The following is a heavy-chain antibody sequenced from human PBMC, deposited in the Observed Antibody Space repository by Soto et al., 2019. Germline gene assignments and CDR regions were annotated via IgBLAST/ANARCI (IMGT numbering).Heavy chain of an antibody. CDR1: GGSISSYY. V-gene: IGHV4-4*07. CDR2: IYTSGST. D-gene: IGHD6-6*01. J-gene: IGHJ6*02. CDR3: ARDKTIAAQNRPTYYYYGMDV. Sequence: SETLSLTCTVSGGSISSYYWSWIRQPAGKGLEWIGRIYTSGSTNYNPSLKSRVTMSVDTSKNQFSLKLSSVTAADTAVYYCARDKTIAAQNRPTYYYYGMDVWGQGTTVTGSS.